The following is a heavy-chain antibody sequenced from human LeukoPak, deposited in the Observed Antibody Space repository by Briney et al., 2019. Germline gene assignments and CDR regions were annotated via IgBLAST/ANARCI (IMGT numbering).Heavy chain of an antibody. V-gene: IGHV1-2*06. CDR1: GYTFTGYY. J-gene: IGHJ4*02. D-gene: IGHD5-24*01. CDR2: INPNSGGT. CDR3: AREWDLSVSIHGYNGNELDY. Sequence: ASVKVSCKASGYTFTGYYMHWVRQAPGQGLEWMGRINPNSGGTNYAQKFQGRVTMTRDTSISTAYMELSGLGSDDTAVYYCAREWDLSVSIHGYNGNELDYSGLGTLVTVSS.